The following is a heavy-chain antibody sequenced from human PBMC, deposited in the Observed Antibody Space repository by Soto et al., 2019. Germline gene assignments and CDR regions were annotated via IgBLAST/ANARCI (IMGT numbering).Heavy chain of an antibody. Sequence: EEQLVESGGGLVKPGGSLRLSCAASGFTFSSYALTWVRQAPGKGLEWVTSISSSSSYIHYADSVEGRFTISRDNAKNSLYLQMNSLRAEDTAVYYCARPPVTTPSDYYYMDVWGKGTTVTVSS. J-gene: IGHJ6*03. V-gene: IGHV3-21*01. CDR3: ARPPVTTPSDYYYMDV. CDR1: GFTFSSYA. CDR2: ISSSSSYI. D-gene: IGHD4-17*01.